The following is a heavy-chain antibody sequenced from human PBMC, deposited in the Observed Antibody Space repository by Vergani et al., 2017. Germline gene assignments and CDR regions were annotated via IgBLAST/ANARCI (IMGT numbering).Heavy chain of an antibody. D-gene: IGHD3-22*01. V-gene: IGHV4-34*01. CDR2: INHSGST. CDR1: GGSFSGYY. CDR3: ARGRRGGLYXDSSGYYYSGHYYGMDV. J-gene: IGHJ6*02. Sequence: QVQLQQWGAGLLKPSETLSLTCAVYGGSFSGYYWSWIRQPPGKGLEWIGEINHSGSTNYNPSLKIGITISVDTSKNQVSLNLRSVTAADTAVYYCARGRRGGLYXDSSGYYYSGHYYGMDVWGQGTTVTVSS.